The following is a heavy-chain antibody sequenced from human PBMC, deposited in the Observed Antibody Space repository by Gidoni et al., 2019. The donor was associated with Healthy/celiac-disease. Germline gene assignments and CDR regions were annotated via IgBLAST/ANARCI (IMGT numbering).Heavy chain of an antibody. Sequence: QVQLQQWGAGLLKPSETLSITCAVYGGSFSGYYWSWIRQPPVKGLEWIGEITHSGSTNYNPSLKRRVTISVDTSKNQFSLKLSSVTAADTAVYYCAREWLVLNWFDPWGQGTLVTVSS. CDR2: ITHSGST. V-gene: IGHV4-34*01. J-gene: IGHJ5*02. CDR1: GGSFSGYY. CDR3: AREWLVLNWFDP. D-gene: IGHD6-19*01.